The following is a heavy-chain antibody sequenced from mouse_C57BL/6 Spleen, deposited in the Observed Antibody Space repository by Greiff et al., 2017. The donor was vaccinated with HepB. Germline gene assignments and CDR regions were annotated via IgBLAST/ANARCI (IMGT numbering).Heavy chain of an antibody. CDR3: ASGSNYYGSSSYAMDY. V-gene: IGHV2-9-1*01. D-gene: IGHD1-1*01. CDR1: GFSLTSYA. Sequence: VQLQQSGPGLVAPSQSLSITCTVSGFSLTSYAISWVRQPPGKGLEWLGVIWTGGGTNYNSALKSRLSISKDNSKSQVFLKMNSLQTDDTARYYCASGSNYYGSSSYAMDYWGQGTSVTVSS. J-gene: IGHJ4*01. CDR2: IWTGGGT.